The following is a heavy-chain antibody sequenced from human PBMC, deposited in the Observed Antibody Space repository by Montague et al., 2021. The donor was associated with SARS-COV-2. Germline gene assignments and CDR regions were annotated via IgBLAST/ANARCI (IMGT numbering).Heavy chain of an antibody. V-gene: IGHV4-39*02. CDR2: LSSSGST. CDR3: ARPGSVSGWFYFDD. J-gene: IGHJ4*02. D-gene: IGHD6-19*01. CDR1: GESIDRDTYY. Sequence: SETLSLTCIVAGESIDRDTYYWGWIRQSPGKGLEWIGSLSSSGSTXYNPSLRSRVTISMDTSKNHFSLKVNSVTATDTVVYFCARPGSVSGWFYFDDWGQGTLVSVSS.